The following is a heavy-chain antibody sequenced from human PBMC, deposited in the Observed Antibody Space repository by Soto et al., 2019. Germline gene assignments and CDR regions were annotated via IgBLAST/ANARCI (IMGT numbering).Heavy chain of an antibody. D-gene: IGHD4-17*01. CDR2: ISYDGSNK. Sequence: GGSLRLSCAASGFTFSGYGMHWVRQAPGKGLEWVAVISYDGSNKYYADSVKGRFTISRDNSKNTLYLQMNSLRAEDTAVYYCAKHGGDYGYYYYYGMDVWGQGTPVTVSS. CDR3: AKHGGDYGYYYYYGMDV. J-gene: IGHJ6*02. CDR1: GFTFSGYG. V-gene: IGHV3-30*18.